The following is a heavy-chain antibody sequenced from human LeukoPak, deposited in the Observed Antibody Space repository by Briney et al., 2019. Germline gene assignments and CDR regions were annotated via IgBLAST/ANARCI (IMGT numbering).Heavy chain of an antibody. CDR2: INPKSGGT. CDR1: GYTFTDYY. V-gene: IGHV1-2*02. Sequence: ASVKVSCKSSGYTFTDYYMHWVRQAPGQGLEWMGWINPKSGGTNYAQNFQGRVTMTRNTSISTAYMELSRLRSDDTAVYYCAISGNYFRPFDYWGQGTLVSVSS. J-gene: IGHJ4*02. D-gene: IGHD1-26*01. CDR3: AISGNYFRPFDY.